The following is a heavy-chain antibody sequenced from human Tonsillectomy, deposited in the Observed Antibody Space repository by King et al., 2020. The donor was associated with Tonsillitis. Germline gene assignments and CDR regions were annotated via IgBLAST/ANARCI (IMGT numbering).Heavy chain of an antibody. CDR3: AREGSPWGGYYMDV. Sequence: QLQESGPGLVKPSQTLSLTCTVSGGSINSGTYYWSWVRQPAGKGLEGIGRIYTSGSNNYNPSLKSRLTMSVDTSKKQFSLKLGSVTATDPAVYYCAREGSPWGGYYMDVWGKGTTVTVSS. CDR2: IYTSGSN. V-gene: IGHV4-61*02. D-gene: IGHD3-16*01. CDR1: GGSINSGTYY. J-gene: IGHJ6*03.